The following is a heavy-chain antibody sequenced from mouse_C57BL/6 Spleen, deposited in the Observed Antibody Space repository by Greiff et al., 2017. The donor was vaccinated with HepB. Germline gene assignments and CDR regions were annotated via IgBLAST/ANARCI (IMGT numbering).Heavy chain of an antibody. J-gene: IGHJ2*01. CDR3: GGYYTEDYFDY. V-gene: IGHV1-81*01. CDR2: IYPRSGNT. D-gene: IGHD2-12*01. Sequence: VKLMESGAELARPGASVKLSCKASGYTFTSYGISWVKQRTGQGLEWIGEIYPRSGNTYYNEKFKGKATLTADKSSSTAYMELRSLTSEDSAVYFCGGYYTEDYFDYWGQGTTLTVSS. CDR1: GYTFTSYG.